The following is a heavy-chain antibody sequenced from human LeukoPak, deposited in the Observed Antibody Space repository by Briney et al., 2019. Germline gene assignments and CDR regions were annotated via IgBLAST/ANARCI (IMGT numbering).Heavy chain of an antibody. D-gene: IGHD6-13*01. J-gene: IGHJ5*02. Sequence: GGSLRLSCAASGFTFSGYSMNWVRQAPGKGLEWVSSISSSSSYIYYADSVKGRFTISRDNAKNSLYLQMNSLRAEDTAVYYCARGVAAAGANWFDPWGQGTLVTVSS. V-gene: IGHV3-21*01. CDR2: ISSSSSYI. CDR1: GFTFSGYS. CDR3: ARGVAAAGANWFDP.